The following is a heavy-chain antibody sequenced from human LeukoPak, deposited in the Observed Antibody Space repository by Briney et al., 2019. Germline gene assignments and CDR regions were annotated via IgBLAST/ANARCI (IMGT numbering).Heavy chain of an antibody. CDR2: IYTSGST. D-gene: IGHD1-14*01. Sequence: PSETLSLTCTVSGGSISSYYWSWIRQPAGKGLEWIGRIYTSGSTNYNPSLKSRVTMSVDTSKNQFSLQLNSVTPEDTAVYYCARDSTGEYYFDYWGQGTLVTVSS. J-gene: IGHJ4*02. CDR1: GGSISSYY. V-gene: IGHV4-4*07. CDR3: ARDSTGEYYFDY.